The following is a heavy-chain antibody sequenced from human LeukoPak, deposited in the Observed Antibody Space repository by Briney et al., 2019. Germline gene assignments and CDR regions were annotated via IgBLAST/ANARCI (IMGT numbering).Heavy chain of an antibody. CDR1: GFTFSSYG. Sequence: GSLRLSCAASGFTFSSYGMHWVRQAPGKGLEWVAVIWYDGSNKYYADSVKGRFTISRDNSKHSLYLQMNSLRAEDTAVYYCANSRGSYPTRSWGQGTLVTVSS. J-gene: IGHJ5*02. V-gene: IGHV3-33*06. CDR2: IWYDGSNK. D-gene: IGHD1-26*01. CDR3: ANSRGSYPTRS.